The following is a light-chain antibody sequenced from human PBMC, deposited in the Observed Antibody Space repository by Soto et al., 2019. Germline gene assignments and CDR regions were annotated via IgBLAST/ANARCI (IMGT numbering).Light chain of an antibody. J-gene: IGKJ1*01. V-gene: IGKV1-39*01. CDR1: QSISNH. CDR2: AAS. CDR3: QQSYSSPPT. Sequence: DIQMTQSPSSLSASVEDRVIITCRASQSISNHLNWYQQKPGKAPKLLIFAASSLQSGVPSRFSGSRSGPDSTLTISSLQHEDFETYYCQQSYSSPPTLGQGTKVDIK.